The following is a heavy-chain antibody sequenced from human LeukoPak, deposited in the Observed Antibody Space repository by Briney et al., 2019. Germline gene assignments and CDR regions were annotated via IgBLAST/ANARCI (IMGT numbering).Heavy chain of an antibody. J-gene: IGHJ4*02. CDR1: GGTISTDH. V-gene: IGHV4-4*07. CDR3: AREGAARPGFDY. Sequence: SETLSLTCTVSGGTISTDHWNWIRQPAGKGLEWIGRIYISGSTNYNPSLKSRVTVSVDTSKNLFSLNLRSVTAADTAVYYCAREGAARPGFDYWGQGTLVTVSS. CDR2: IYISGST. D-gene: IGHD6-6*01.